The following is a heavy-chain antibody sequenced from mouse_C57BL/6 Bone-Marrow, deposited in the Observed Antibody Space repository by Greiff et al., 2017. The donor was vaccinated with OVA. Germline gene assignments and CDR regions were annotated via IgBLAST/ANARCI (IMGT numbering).Heavy chain of an antibody. CDR1: GYSITSGYY. V-gene: IGHV3-6*01. CDR3: ARALGDYYGSSLYAMDY. Sequence: VQLQQSGPGLVKPSQSLSLTCSVTGYSITSGYYWNWIRQFPGNKLEWMGYISYDGSNNYNPSLKNRISITRDTSKNQFFLKLNSVTTEDTATYYCARALGDYYGSSLYAMDYWGQGTSVTVSS. D-gene: IGHD1-1*01. CDR2: ISYDGSN. J-gene: IGHJ4*01.